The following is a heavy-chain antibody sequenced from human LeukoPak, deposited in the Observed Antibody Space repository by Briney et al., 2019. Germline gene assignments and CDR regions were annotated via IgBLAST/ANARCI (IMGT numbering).Heavy chain of an antibody. CDR3: ARDYQYYASGSSKKAFDY. CDR1: GYTYTGYY. D-gene: IGHD3-10*01. J-gene: IGHJ4*02. V-gene: IGHV1-2*02. CDR2: INPDSGGT. Sequence: ASVKVSCKASGYTYTGYYLHWVRQAPGQGLEWMGWINPDSGGTNYAQNFQGRVTMTRDTSISTAYMELSRLRSDDTAMYYCARDYQYYASGSSKKAFDYWGQGTLVTVSS.